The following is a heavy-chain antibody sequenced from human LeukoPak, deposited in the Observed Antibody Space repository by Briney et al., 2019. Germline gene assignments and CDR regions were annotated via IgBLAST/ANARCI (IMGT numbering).Heavy chain of an antibody. CDR3: ARGSARWFDP. J-gene: IGHJ5*02. CDR1: GFTFSDSY. V-gene: IGHV3-11*05. Sequence: GGSLRLSCAASGFTFSDSYMSWIRQDAGKGLEWVSYISSTSSHTNYADSVKGRFTISRDNATRSLYLQMDSLRAEDTAVYYCARGSARWFDPWGQGTLVTVSS. CDR2: ISSTSSHT.